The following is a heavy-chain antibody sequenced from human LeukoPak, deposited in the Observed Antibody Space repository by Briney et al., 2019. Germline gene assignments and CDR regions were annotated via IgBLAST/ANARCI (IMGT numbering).Heavy chain of an antibody. Sequence: PGGSLRLSCAASGFAFNTYSMNWVRQAPGKGLEWVSYISSTSSVIYYADSVKGRLTISRDNARNSLYLQMNSLRAEDTAVYYCAKDGGVTMVRGVIYYYYYMDVWGKGTTVTVSS. CDR1: GFAFNTYS. J-gene: IGHJ6*03. CDR3: AKDGGVTMVRGVIYYYYYMDV. D-gene: IGHD3-10*01. CDR2: ISSTSSVI. V-gene: IGHV3-48*01.